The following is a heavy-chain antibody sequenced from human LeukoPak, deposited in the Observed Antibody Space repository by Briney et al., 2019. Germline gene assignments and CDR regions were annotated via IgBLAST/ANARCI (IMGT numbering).Heavy chain of an antibody. CDR1: GFTFSSYG. CDR3: AKGFDYYYDGSQYYYGMDV. J-gene: IGHJ6*02. CDR2: ISYDGSNA. D-gene: IGHD3-22*01. Sequence: GGSLRLSCAASGFTFSSYGMHWVRQAPGKGLEWVALISYDGSNAYYADSVKGRFTISRDNSKNTVFLQMISLRAEDTAVYYCAKGFDYYYDGSQYYYGMDVWGQGTTVTVS. V-gene: IGHV3-30*18.